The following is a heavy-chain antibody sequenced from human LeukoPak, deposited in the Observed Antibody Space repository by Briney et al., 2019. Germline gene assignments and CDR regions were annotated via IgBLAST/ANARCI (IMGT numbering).Heavy chain of an antibody. J-gene: IGHJ4*02. CDR3: ATYSSGWY. Sequence: PGGSLRLSCAASGFTLSNAWMTWVRQAPGKGLEWVGRIKSKVDGGTTDYAAPVKGSFTISRDDSKNTLYLQMNSLKTEDTAVYYCATYSSGWYWGQGTLVTVSS. D-gene: IGHD6-19*01. V-gene: IGHV3-15*01. CDR2: IKSKVDGGTT. CDR1: GFTLSNAW.